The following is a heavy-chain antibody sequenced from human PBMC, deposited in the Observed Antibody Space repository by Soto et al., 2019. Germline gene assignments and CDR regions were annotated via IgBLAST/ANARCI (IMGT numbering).Heavy chain of an antibody. V-gene: IGHV1-69*13. CDR1: GGTFSSYA. J-gene: IGHJ6*02. CDR3: ARGVSAAGGTGYYYGMDV. Sequence: SVKVSCKASGGTFSSYAISWVRQAPGQGLEWMGGIIPIFGTANYAQKFQGRVTITADESTSTAYMELSSLRSEDTAVYYCARGVSAAGGTGYYYGMDVWGQGTTVTVSS. D-gene: IGHD1-1*01. CDR2: IIPIFGTA.